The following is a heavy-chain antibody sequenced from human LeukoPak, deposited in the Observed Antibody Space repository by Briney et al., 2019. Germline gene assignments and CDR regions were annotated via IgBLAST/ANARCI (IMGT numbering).Heavy chain of an antibody. V-gene: IGHV1-46*01. CDR3: ARASLGDLFYSDY. Sequence: ASVKVSCKASGYTFTRYYMHWVRQAPGQGLEWMGIINPSGGSTSYAQKFQGRVTMTRDTSASTVYMELTSLRPEDTAVYYCARASLGDLFYSDYWGQGTLVTVSS. CDR2: INPSGGST. J-gene: IGHJ4*02. CDR1: GYTFTRYY. D-gene: IGHD3-16*01.